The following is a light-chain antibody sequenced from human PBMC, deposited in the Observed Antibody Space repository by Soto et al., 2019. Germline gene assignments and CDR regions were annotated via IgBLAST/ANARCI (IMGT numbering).Light chain of an antibody. CDR1: QSVSSS. V-gene: IGKV3-20*01. Sequence: IVLTQSPGTLSLSPGERATLSCRASQSVSSSLAWYQQKTGQAPRLLISGASNRATGIPDRFSGSGSGTDFTPTISRLEPEDFALYHCQQYAAGSPITFGQGTRLEVK. CDR2: GAS. CDR3: QQYAAGSPIT. J-gene: IGKJ5*01.